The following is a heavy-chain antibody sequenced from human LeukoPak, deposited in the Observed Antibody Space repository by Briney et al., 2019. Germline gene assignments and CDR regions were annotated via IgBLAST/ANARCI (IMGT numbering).Heavy chain of an antibody. CDR3: ARETGFIFGYFDY. J-gene: IGHJ4*02. V-gene: IGHV3-48*01. CDR2: ISSSSSTI. CDR1: GFTFSSYS. D-gene: IGHD3-3*02. Sequence: GGSLRLSCAASGFTFSSYSMNWVRQAPGKGLEWVSYISSSSSTIYYADSVKGRFTISRDNAKNSLYLQMNSLRAEDTAVYYCARETGFIFGYFDYWGQGTLATVSS.